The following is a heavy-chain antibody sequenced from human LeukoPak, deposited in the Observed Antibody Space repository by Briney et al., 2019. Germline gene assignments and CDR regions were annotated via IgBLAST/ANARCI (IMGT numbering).Heavy chain of an antibody. D-gene: IGHD5-18*01. CDR2: IYYGGST. Sequence: SETLSLTCTVSGGSISSYYWSWIRQPPGKGLEWIGYIYYGGSTNYNPSLKSGVTISVDTSKNQFSLKLSSVTAADTAVYYCARQGTPRYSYGPFDYWGQGTLVTVSS. V-gene: IGHV4-59*08. CDR1: GGSISSYY. J-gene: IGHJ4*02. CDR3: ARQGTPRYSYGPFDY.